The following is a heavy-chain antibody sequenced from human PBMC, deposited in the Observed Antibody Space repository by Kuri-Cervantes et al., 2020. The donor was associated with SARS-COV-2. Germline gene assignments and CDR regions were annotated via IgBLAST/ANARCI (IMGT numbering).Heavy chain of an antibody. J-gene: IGHJ4*02. CDR3: ARAPTVTLDY. CDR1: GGSISSYY. Sequence: SETLSLTCTVSGGSISSYYWSWIRQPPGKGLEWIGYIYYRGSTNYNPSLKSRVTISVDTSKNQFSLKLSSVTAADTAVYYCARAPTVTLDYWGQGTLVTVSS. D-gene: IGHD4-17*01. V-gene: IGHV4-59*01. CDR2: IYYRGST.